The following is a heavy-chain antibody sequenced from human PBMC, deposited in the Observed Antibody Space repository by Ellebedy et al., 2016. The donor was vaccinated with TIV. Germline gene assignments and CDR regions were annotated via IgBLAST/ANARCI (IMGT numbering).Heavy chain of an antibody. D-gene: IGHD1-14*01. Sequence: MPSETLSLTCAVYGGAFSGNYWSWIRQPPGKGREWIGTFNHSGSTNYNPSLKSRVTISVDTSKNQLSLKLSSVTAADTAVYYCARAVFGTKFDFWGQGTLVTVSS. V-gene: IGHV4-34*01. J-gene: IGHJ4*02. CDR1: GGAFSGNY. CDR3: ARAVFGTKFDF. CDR2: FNHSGST.